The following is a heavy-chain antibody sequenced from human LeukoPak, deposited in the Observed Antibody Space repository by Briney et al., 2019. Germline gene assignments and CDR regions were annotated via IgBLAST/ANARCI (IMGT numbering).Heavy chain of an antibody. CDR1: GGSISSYY. V-gene: IGHV4-4*07. CDR3: ARVGVVPAYHYYYMDV. Sequence: SETLSLTCTVSGGSISSYYWSWIRQPAGKGLEWIGRIYTSGSTNYNPSLKSRVTMSVDTSKNQFSLKLSPVTAADTAVYYCARVGVVPAYHYYYMDVWGKGTTVTVSS. CDR2: IYTSGST. J-gene: IGHJ6*03. D-gene: IGHD2-2*01.